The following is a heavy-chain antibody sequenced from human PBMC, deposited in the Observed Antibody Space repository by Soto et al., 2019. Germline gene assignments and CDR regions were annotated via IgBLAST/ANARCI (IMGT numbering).Heavy chain of an antibody. CDR3: ARGGVSTRTFDY. CDR2: IYPSDSDT. V-gene: IGHV5-51*01. CDR1: GYNFAGYW. Sequence: GETLKISCKGSGYNFAGYWIAWVRQMPGKGLELMGIIYPSDSDTRYRPSFQGQVTISADKTISSAYLQWSSLRASDTAMYYCARGGVSTRTFDYWGQGTPVTVSS. D-gene: IGHD3-3*01. J-gene: IGHJ4*02.